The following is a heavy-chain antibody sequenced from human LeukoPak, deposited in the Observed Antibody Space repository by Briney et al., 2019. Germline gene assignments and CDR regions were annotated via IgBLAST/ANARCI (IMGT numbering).Heavy chain of an antibody. D-gene: IGHD6-13*01. V-gene: IGHV3-64*01. J-gene: IGHJ4*02. Sequence: PGRSLRLSCAASGFTFSSYAMHWVRQAPGKGLEYVSAISSNGGSTYYANSVKGRFTISRDNSKNTLYLQMGSLRAEDMAVYYCARDSAIKPHIAAAGTPTGLLDYWGQGTLVTVSS. CDR3: ARDSAIKPHIAAAGTPTGLLDY. CDR2: ISSNGGST. CDR1: GFTFSSYA.